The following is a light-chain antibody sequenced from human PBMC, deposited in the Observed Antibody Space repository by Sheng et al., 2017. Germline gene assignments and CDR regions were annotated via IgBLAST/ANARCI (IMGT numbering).Light chain of an antibody. V-gene: IGKV1-17*03. J-gene: IGKJ3*01. CDR2: DIA. CDR1: QGISKF. Sequence: DIQMTQSPSAMSASVGDRVTITCRASQGISKFIAWFQQKPGKVPKRLIYDIASLQSGVPSRFSGSGAGTEFTLTISGLQPEDFATYYCLQHDSLPFTFGPGTKVDI. CDR3: LQHDSLPFT.